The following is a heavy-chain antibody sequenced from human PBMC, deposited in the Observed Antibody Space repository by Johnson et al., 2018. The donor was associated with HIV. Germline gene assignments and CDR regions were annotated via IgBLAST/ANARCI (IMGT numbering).Heavy chain of an antibody. CDR1: GFTFSSYG. V-gene: IGHV3-30*02. D-gene: IGHD2-2*01. J-gene: IGHJ3*02. CDR2: IRFDGSDK. Sequence: QVQLVESGGGLVQPGGSLTLSCAASGFTFSSYGMHWVRQAPVKGMEWVGFIRFDGSDKFYADSVKGRFTISRDNSKNTLYLQMNSLRAEDSAVYYCAKGLWLKYQLLHDGFDIWGQGTMVTVSS. CDR3: AKGLWLKYQLLHDGFDI.